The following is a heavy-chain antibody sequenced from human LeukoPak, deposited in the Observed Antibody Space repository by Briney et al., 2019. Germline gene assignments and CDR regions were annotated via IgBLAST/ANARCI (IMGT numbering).Heavy chain of an antibody. CDR3: ARGRGLLWFGESPVGFDY. D-gene: IGHD3-10*01. CDR1: GYSFTSYW. Sequence: GESLKISCKGSGYSFTSYWIGWVGQMPGKGLEWMGIIYPGDSDTRYSPSLQGQVTISADKSISTAYLQWSSLKASDTAMYYCARGRGLLWFGESPVGFDYWGQGTLVTVPS. J-gene: IGHJ4*02. V-gene: IGHV5-51*01. CDR2: IYPGDSDT.